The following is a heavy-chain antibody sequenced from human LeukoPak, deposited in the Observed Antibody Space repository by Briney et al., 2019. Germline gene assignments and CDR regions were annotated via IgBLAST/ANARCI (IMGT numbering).Heavy chain of an antibody. D-gene: IGHD3-3*01. J-gene: IGHJ4*02. CDR2: VHLDGRT. V-gene: IGHV4-4*02. CDR1: GGSVTSTNW. Sequence: SETLSLTCDVSGGSVTSTNWWTWVRQPPGKSLEWIGEVHLDGRTIYDPSLKSRLIMSVDLPENHISLKLTSVTAADTAVYYCAREGGFYRPLDYSGQGTLVTVSS. CDR3: AREGGFYRPLDY.